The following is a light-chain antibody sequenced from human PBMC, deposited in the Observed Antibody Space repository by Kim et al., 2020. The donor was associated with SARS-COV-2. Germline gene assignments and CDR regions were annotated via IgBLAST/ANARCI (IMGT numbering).Light chain of an antibody. CDR3: LQDWSYPLT. CDR1: QDIGSE. CDR2: GAS. J-gene: IGKJ5*01. V-gene: IGKV1-6*01. Sequence: GDSVTITCRASQDIGSELGWYLQKPGKAPQFLIRGASNVHSGVPSRFSGSGFGTEFTLTISSLQPEDFATYFCLQDWSYPLTFGQGTRL.